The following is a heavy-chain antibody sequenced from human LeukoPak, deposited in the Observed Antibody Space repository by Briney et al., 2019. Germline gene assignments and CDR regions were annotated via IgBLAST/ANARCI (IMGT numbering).Heavy chain of an antibody. J-gene: IGHJ4*02. CDR1: GYTFTGYY. Sequence: ASVKVSCKASGYTFTGYYMHWVRQAPGQGLEWMGWINPNSGGTNYAQKFQGRVTITRDTSISTAYMELSRLKSDDTSVYYSATQGGGTYSLEYFFDFWGQGTLVTVSS. CDR3: ATQGGGTYSLEYFFDF. V-gene: IGHV1-2*02. CDR2: INPNSGGT. D-gene: IGHD1-26*01.